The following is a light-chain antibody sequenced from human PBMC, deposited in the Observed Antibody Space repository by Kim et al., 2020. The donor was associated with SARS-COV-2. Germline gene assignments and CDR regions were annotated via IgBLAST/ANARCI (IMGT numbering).Light chain of an antibody. CDR1: SSNMRNYY. CDR2: DNH. V-gene: IGLV1-51*01. Sequence: GQKVTISCSGSSSNMRNYYVSWYQQLPGTAPRLLIYDNHERPSGIPDRFSGSKSGTTATLGITGLQTGDEADYYCGAWDTSLSIVVFGGGTKVTVL. J-gene: IGLJ2*01. CDR3: GAWDTSLSIVV.